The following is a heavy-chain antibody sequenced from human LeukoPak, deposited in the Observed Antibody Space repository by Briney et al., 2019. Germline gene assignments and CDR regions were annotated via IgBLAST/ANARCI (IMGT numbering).Heavy chain of an antibody. CDR3: ARGSDYVWGV. CDR2: AHHSGLT. D-gene: IGHD3-16*01. V-gene: IGHV4-4*02. J-gene: IGHJ4*02. CDR1: GVSVTRSSGHW. Sequence: SETLSLTCALPGVSVTRSSGHWWSWVRQPPGKGFEWMGEAHHSGLTNYSPSFERRVSMSVDTSKNEFSLKLNSVTAADTAVYYCARGSDYVWGVWGQGTLVTVSS.